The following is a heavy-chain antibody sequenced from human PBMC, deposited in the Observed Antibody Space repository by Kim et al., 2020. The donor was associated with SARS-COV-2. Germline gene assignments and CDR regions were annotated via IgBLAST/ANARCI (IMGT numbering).Heavy chain of an antibody. V-gene: IGHV4-59*01. J-gene: IGHJ4*02. CDR2: ST. CDR3: ARDGGDLFDY. Sequence: STNDNPSLKSRVTISVDTSKNQFSMKLSSVTAADTAVYYCARDGGDLFDYWGQGTLVTVSS. D-gene: IGHD2-21*02.